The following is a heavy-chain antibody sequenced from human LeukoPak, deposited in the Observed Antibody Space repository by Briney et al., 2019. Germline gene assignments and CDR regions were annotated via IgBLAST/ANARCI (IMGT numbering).Heavy chain of an antibody. Sequence: SSETLSLTCTVSGGSISSSSYYWGWIRQPPGKGLEWIGSIYHSGSTNYNPSLKSRVTISVDKSKNQFSLKLSSVTAADTAVYYCARGRQTYYYDSSGYYFDYWGQGTLVTVSS. CDR2: IYHSGST. CDR1: GGSISSSSYY. V-gene: IGHV4-39*07. J-gene: IGHJ4*02. CDR3: ARGRQTYYYDSSGYYFDY. D-gene: IGHD3-22*01.